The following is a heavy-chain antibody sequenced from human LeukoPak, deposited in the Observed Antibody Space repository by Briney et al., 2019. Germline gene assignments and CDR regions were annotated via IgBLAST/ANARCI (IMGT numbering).Heavy chain of an antibody. CDR3: ARVLSCCDSSCYSHPIDDY. D-gene: IGHD3-22*01. V-gene: IGHV4-34*01. Sequence: SETLSLTCAVYGGSFSGYYWSWIRQPPGKELEWIGEINHSGSTNYNPSLKSRVTISVDTSKNQFSLKLSSVTAADTAVYYCARVLSCCDSSCYSHPIDDYWGQGTLVTVSS. CDR2: INHSGST. CDR1: GGSFSGYY. J-gene: IGHJ4*02.